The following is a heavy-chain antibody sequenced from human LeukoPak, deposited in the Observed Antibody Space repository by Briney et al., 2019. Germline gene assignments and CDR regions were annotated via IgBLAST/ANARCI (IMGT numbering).Heavy chain of an antibody. CDR3: ARPHFGDAVYFQH. Sequence: GESLKISCKGSGYSFTSYWIGWVRQMPGKGLGWMGIIYPGDSDTRYSPSFQGQVTISADKSISTAYLQWSSLKASDTAMYYCARPHFGDAVYFQHWGQGTLVTVSS. V-gene: IGHV5-51*01. J-gene: IGHJ1*01. D-gene: IGHD3-16*01. CDR1: GYSFTSYW. CDR2: IYPGDSDT.